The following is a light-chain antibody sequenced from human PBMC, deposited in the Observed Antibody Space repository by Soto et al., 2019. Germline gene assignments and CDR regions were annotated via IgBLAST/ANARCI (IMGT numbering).Light chain of an antibody. J-gene: IGKJ4*01. Sequence: DIQMTQSPSILSASVGDRVTITCRASQIISSRLAWYQQKPGKAPKLLIYDAYNLESGVPSRFSGSGSGTEFTLTISSLQFDYFATDYCEHYNSYFLAFGG. CDR1: QIISSR. CDR3: EHYNSYFLA. V-gene: IGKV1-5*01. CDR2: DAY.